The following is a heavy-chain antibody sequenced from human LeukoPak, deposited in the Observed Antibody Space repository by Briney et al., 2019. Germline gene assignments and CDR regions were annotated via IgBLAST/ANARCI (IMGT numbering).Heavy chain of an antibody. CDR3: AKDGGSGEFDY. CDR1: GFTFDDYA. J-gene: IGHJ4*02. D-gene: IGHD3-10*01. V-gene: IGHV3-9*03. CDR2: ISWNSGSI. Sequence: GRSLRLSCAASGFTFDDYAMHWVRQAPGKGLEWVSGISWNSGSIGYADSVKGRFTISRDNAKNSLYLQMNSLRAEDMALYYCAKDGGSGEFDYWGQGTLVTVSS.